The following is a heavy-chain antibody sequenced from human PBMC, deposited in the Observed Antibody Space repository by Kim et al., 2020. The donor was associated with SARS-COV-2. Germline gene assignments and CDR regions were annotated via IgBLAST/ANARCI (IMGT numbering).Heavy chain of an antibody. CDR2: ISSSSTFI. CDR1: GFTFSNYI. V-gene: IGHV3-21*01. Sequence: GGSLRLSCEASGFTFSNYIMNWVRQAPGKGLEWVSSISSSSTFIYYADSLKGRFTTSRDNAKNSLFLQMNSLRTEDMALYYCARGSDTVFDYWGQGTLVTVSS. J-gene: IGHJ4*02. D-gene: IGHD5-18*01. CDR3: ARGSDTVFDY.